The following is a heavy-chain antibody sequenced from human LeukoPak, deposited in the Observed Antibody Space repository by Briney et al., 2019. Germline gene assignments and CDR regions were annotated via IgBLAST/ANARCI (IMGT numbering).Heavy chain of an antibody. Sequence: GGSLRLSCAASGFTSDDYAMHWVRQAPGKGLEWVSGISWNSGTIGYADSVKGRFTISRDNAKNSLYLQMSSLRVEGTALYYCAKVDGTKAIDYWGQGTLVTVSS. CDR1: GFTSDDYA. D-gene: IGHD1-7*01. CDR2: ISWNSGTI. J-gene: IGHJ4*02. CDR3: AKVDGTKAIDY. V-gene: IGHV3-9*02.